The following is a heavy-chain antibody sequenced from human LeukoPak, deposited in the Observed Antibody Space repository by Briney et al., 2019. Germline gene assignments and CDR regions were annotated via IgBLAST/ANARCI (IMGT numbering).Heavy chain of an antibody. V-gene: IGHV5-51*01. Sequence: GESLKISCKGSGYSFTSYWIAWVRQMPGKGLEWMGIIYPGDSDTRYSPSFQGQVTISADKSISTAYLQWSSLKASDSAMYYCATNTIFRGIHAFDIWGQGTMVTVSS. J-gene: IGHJ3*02. CDR2: IYPGDSDT. CDR1: GYSFTSYW. D-gene: IGHD3-10*01. CDR3: ATNTIFRGIHAFDI.